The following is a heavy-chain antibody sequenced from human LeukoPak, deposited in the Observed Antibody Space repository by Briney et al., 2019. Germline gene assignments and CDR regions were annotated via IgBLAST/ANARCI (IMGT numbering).Heavy chain of an antibody. V-gene: IGHV3-66*02. D-gene: IGHD3-22*01. CDR1: GFTVSSNY. Sequence: GGSLRLSCAASGFTVSSNYMSWVRQAPGKGLXXXXXXYSGGSTYYADSVKGRFTISRDNSKNTLYLQMNSLRAEDTAVYYCARVHVRYYYDSSGPNWFDPWGQGTLVTVSS. J-gene: IGHJ5*02. CDR3: ARVHVRYYYDSSGPNWFDP. CDR2: XYSGGST.